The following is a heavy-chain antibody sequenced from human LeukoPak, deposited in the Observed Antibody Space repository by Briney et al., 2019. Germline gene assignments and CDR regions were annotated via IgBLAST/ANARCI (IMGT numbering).Heavy chain of an antibody. J-gene: IGHJ3*02. D-gene: IGHD3-22*01. V-gene: IGHV3-23*01. CDR3: AKGGYYYDAGGKDDAFDI. Sequence: GGSLRLSCAVSGFTFSRYAMSWVRQAPGKGLEWVSTISGGGGGTYYGDSVKGRFTISRVNSKNTLYVQMNSLRAEDTAVYYCAKGGYYYDAGGKDDAFDIWGQGITVTVPS. CDR2: ISGGGGGT. CDR1: GFTFSRYA.